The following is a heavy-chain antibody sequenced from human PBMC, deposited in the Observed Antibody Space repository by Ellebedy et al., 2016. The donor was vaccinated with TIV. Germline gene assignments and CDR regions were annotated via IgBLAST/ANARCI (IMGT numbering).Heavy chain of an antibody. CDR1: GFNFISFS. Sequence: GGSLRLSCAAPGFNFISFSMNWVRQAPGKGLEWISYISGGGGTIYYADSVKGRFTISRDNAKNSLYLQMYSLRAEDTAVYYCARGGHSSSSNRFDPWGQGTLVTVSS. CDR3: ARGGHSSSSNRFDP. V-gene: IGHV3-48*04. D-gene: IGHD6-6*01. J-gene: IGHJ5*02. CDR2: ISGGGGTI.